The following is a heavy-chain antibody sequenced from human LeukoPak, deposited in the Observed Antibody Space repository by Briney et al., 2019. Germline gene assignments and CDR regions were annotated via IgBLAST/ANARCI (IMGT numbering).Heavy chain of an antibody. CDR2: ISGSGGST. D-gene: IGHD5-18*01. J-gene: IGHJ3*02. Sequence: PGGSLRLSCAASGFTFSSYAMSWVRQAPGKGLEWVSAISGSGGSTYYADSVKGRFTISRDNSKNTLYLQMNSLRAEDTAVYYCAGGYSNGGVAFDIWGQGTMVTVSS. CDR1: GFTFSSYA. CDR3: AGGYSNGGVAFDI. V-gene: IGHV3-23*01.